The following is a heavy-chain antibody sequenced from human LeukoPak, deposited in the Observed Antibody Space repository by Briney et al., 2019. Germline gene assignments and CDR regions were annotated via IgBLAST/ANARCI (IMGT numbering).Heavy chain of an antibody. V-gene: IGHV3-30*03. CDR2: ISYDGSDK. Sequence: GGSLRLSCAASGFTFSTYGMHWVRQAPGKGLEWVAVISYDGSDKYYADSGKGRFTISRDNSKNTLYLQMNSLRTEDTAVYYCARDGTGRLYLEYWGQGALVTVSS. CDR1: GFTFSTYG. J-gene: IGHJ4*02. D-gene: IGHD3/OR15-3a*01. CDR3: ARDGTGRLYLEY.